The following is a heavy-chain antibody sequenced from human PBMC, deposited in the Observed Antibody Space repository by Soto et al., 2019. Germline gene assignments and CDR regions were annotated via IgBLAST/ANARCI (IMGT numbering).Heavy chain of an antibody. V-gene: IGHV3-23*01. CDR3: AKDRDIAYHLEGGFYYSGMDV. D-gene: IGHD5-12*01. J-gene: IGHJ6*02. Sequence: EVQLLESGGGLVQSGESLRLSCAASGFTFGTYAMNWVRQAPGKGLEWVSTITDVGDSTYYADSVKGRFTISRDNSKNSLFLQMNSLRAEDTARYYCAKDRDIAYHLEGGFYYSGMDVWGQGTTVTLSS. CDR1: GFTFGTYA. CDR2: ITDVGDST.